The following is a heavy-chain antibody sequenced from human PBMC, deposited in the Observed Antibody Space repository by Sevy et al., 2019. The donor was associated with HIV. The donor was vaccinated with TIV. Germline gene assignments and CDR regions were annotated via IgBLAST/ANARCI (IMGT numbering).Heavy chain of an antibody. V-gene: IGHV1-24*01. CDR3: ATTRDYYDSSGHPFDY. CDR2: FDPEDGET. D-gene: IGHD3-22*01. CDR1: GYTLTELS. Sequence: ASVKVSCKVSGYTLTELSMHWVRQAPGKGLEWMATFDPEDGETIYAQKFQGRVTMTEDTSTDTAYMELSSLRSEDTAVYYCATTRDYYDSSGHPFDYWGQGTLVTVSS. J-gene: IGHJ4*02.